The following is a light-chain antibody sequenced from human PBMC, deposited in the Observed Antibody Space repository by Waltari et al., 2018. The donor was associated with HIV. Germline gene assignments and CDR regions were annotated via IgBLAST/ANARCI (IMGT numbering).Light chain of an antibody. CDR2: EVS. V-gene: IGLV2-23*02. J-gene: IGLJ1*01. CDR3: CSYAGSSTHV. Sequence: QSALTQPASVSGSPGQSITISCTGTSSDVGSYNLVSWYQQHPGKAPKLMIYEVSKRPSGVSNRVSGSKSGNTASLTISGLQAEDEAYYYCCSYAGSSTHVFGSGTKVTVL. CDR1: SSDVGSYNL.